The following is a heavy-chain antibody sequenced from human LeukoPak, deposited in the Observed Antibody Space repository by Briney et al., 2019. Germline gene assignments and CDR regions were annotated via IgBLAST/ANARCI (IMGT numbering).Heavy chain of an antibody. CDR2: IYHSGST. CDR3: ARPFDY. Sequence: SETLSLTCAVSGYSISSGYYWGWIRQPPGKGLEWIGSIYHSGSTYYNPSLKSRVTISVDTSKNQFSLELSSVTAADTAVYYCARPFDYWGQGTLVTVFS. J-gene: IGHJ4*02. V-gene: IGHV4-38-2*01. CDR1: GYSISSGYY.